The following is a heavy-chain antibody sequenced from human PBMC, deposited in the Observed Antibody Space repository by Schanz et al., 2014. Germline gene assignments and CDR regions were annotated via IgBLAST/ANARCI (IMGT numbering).Heavy chain of an antibody. CDR2: IYSLGSV. Sequence: QVQLQESGPGLVKPSETLSLTCTVSGGSFSSFYWSWIRQPPGKGLEWMGYIYSLGSVDYNPSINSRVTISLDTSKKEFALILTVVTAADTAVYYCARAESYYGSGSYFQRRAQAFDIWGRGTMVTVSS. V-gene: IGHV4-4*08. CDR1: GGSFSSFY. CDR3: ARAESYYGSGSYFQRRAQAFDI. J-gene: IGHJ3*02. D-gene: IGHD3-10*01.